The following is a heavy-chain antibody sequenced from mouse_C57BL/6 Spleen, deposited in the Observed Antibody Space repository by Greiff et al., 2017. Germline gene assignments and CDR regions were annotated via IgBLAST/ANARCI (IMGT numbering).Heavy chain of an antibody. Sequence: DVMLVESGGGLVKPGGSLKLSCAASGFTFSDYGMHWVRQAPEKGLEWVAYISSGSSTIYYADTVKGRFTISRDNAKNTLFLQMTSLRSEDTAMYYCARRVITTVVATGAMDYWGQGTSVTVSS. J-gene: IGHJ4*01. CDR3: ARRVITTVVATGAMDY. V-gene: IGHV5-17*01. D-gene: IGHD1-1*01. CDR2: ISSGSSTI. CDR1: GFTFSDYG.